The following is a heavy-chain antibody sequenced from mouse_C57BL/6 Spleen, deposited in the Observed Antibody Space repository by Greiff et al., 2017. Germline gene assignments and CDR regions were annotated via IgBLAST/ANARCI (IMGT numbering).Heavy chain of an antibody. CDR3: ARDLIYDGPK. D-gene: IGHD2-3*01. Sequence: EVNLVESGGGLVKPGGSLKLSCAASGFTFSDYGMHWVRQAPEKGLEWVAYISSGSSTIYYADTVKGRFTISRDNAKNNLFLQMTSLRSEDTAMYYWARDLIYDGPKWGQGTLVTVSA. V-gene: IGHV5-17*01. J-gene: IGHJ3*01. CDR2: ISSGSSTI. CDR1: GFTFSDYG.